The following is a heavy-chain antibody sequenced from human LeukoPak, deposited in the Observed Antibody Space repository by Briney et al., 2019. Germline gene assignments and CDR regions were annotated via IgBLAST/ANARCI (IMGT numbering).Heavy chain of an antibody. V-gene: IGHV1-69*04. D-gene: IGHD3-10*01. CDR1: GGTFSSYA. Sequence: SVKVSCKASGGTFSSYAISWVRQAPGQGLERVERIIPILGIANYAQKFQGRVTITADKSTSTAYMELSSLRSEDTAVYYCARGHENYGSGTPCRYWGQGTLVTVSS. CDR3: ARGHENYGSGTPCRY. CDR2: IIPILGIA. J-gene: IGHJ4*02.